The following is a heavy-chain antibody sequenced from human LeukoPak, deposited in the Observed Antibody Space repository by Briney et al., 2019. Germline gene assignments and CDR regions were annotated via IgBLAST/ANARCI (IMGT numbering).Heavy chain of an antibody. D-gene: IGHD2-2*01. Sequence: SQTLSLTCNVSSVSVSDVRYYWTWIRQHPAKGLERIGYKWDSGSAKYNPSLKSRLTISIDTSKNQFSLQLSSVTAADTATYFCATPYCSGISCLDVFNMWGEGTRVTVSS. V-gene: IGHV4-31*03. CDR3: ATPYCSGISCLDVFNM. J-gene: IGHJ3*02. CDR2: KWDSGSA. CDR1: SVSVSDVRYY.